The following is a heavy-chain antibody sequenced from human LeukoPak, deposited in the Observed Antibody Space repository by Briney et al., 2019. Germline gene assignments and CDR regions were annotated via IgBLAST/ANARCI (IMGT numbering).Heavy chain of an antibody. V-gene: IGHV3-30*18. Sequence: PGGSLRLPCAASGFTFSSYGMHWVRQAPGKGLEWVAVISYDGSNKYYADSVKGRFTISRDNSKNTLYLQMNSLRAEDTAVYYCAKVFGIVGAFDYWGQGTLVTVSS. CDR3: AKVFGIVGAFDY. CDR2: ISYDGSNK. D-gene: IGHD1-26*01. CDR1: GFTFSSYG. J-gene: IGHJ4*02.